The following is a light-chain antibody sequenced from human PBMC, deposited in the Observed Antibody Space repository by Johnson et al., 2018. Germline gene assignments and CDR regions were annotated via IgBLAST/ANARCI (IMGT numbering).Light chain of an antibody. J-gene: IGLJ1*01. CDR1: SSNIGNNY. V-gene: IGLV1-51*02. CDR2: ENN. Sequence: QSVLTQPPSVSAAPGQKVTISCSGSSSNIGNNYVSWYQQLPGTAPNLLIYENNKRPSGIPDRFSGSKSGTSATLGITGLPTGDEAADYCGTWDSSLSAGNVFGTGTKVTVL. CDR3: GTWDSSLSAGNV.